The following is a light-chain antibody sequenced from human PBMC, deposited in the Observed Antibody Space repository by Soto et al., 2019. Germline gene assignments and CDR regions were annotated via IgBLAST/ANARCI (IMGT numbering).Light chain of an antibody. CDR3: SSYTSSSTYV. V-gene: IGLV2-14*01. CDR1: SSDVGGYNY. J-gene: IGLJ1*01. Sequence: QPVLTQPASVSGSPGQSITISCTGTSSDVGGYNYVSWYQQHPGKAPKLMIYEVSNRPSGVSNRFSASKSGNTASLTISGLQAEDEADYYCSSYTSSSTYVFGTGTKVTVL. CDR2: EVS.